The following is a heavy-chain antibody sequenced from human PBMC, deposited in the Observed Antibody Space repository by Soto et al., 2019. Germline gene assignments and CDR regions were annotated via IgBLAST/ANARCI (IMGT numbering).Heavy chain of an antibody. CDR1: GFTFSDYY. D-gene: IGHD4-17*01. V-gene: IGHV3-11*01. J-gene: IGHJ6*02. CDR3: ARNNYGGKPRYYYDGMDV. Sequence: GGSLRLSCAASGFTFSDYYMSWIRQAPGKGLEWVSYISTSGTTMYYADSVKGRITISRGNAKNSLYLQMNSLRAEDTAVYFCARNNYGGKPRYYYDGMDVWGQGTTVTVSS. CDR2: ISTSGTTM.